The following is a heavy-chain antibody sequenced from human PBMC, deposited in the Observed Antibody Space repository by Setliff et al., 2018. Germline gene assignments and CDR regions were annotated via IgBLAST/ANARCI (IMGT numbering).Heavy chain of an antibody. D-gene: IGHD3-10*01. V-gene: IGHV3-23*01. Sequence: GGSLRLSCAASGFTFSSYAMSWVRQAPGKGLEWVSAISGSGGSTYYADSVKGRFTISRDNSKNSLYLQMNSLRADDMAIYYCAKLRTPGTGYYYYAMDVWGQGTTVTVSS. CDR3: AKLRTPGTGYYYYAMDV. CDR1: GFTFSSYA. CDR2: ISGSGGST. J-gene: IGHJ6*02.